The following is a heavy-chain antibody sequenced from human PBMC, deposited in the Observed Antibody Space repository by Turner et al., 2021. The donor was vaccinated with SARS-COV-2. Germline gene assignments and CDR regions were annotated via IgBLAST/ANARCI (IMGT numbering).Heavy chain of an antibody. D-gene: IGHD2-8*01. V-gene: IGHV3-30*04. J-gene: IGHJ6*02. Sequence: QVQLMESGGGVVQPGRSLRLSCAASGFTFSSYAMQWVRQAPGKGLEWVAVISYDGSNKYYADSVKGRFTISRDNSKNTLYLQMNSLRAEDTAVYYCARDSPYCTNGVCYTSYYGMDVWGQGTTVTVSS. CDR1: GFTFSSYA. CDR2: ISYDGSNK. CDR3: ARDSPYCTNGVCYTSYYGMDV.